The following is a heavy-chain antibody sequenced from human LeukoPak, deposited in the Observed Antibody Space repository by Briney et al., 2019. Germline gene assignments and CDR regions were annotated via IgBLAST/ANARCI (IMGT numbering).Heavy chain of an antibody. CDR1: GGSFSGYY. V-gene: IGHV4-59*01. D-gene: IGHD4-23*01. J-gene: IGHJ5*02. CDR2: IYYSGST. CDR3: ARVGRWNNWFDP. Sequence: SETLSLTCAVYGGSFSGYYWSWIRQPPGKGLEWIGYIYYSGSTNYNPSLKSRVTISVDTSKNQFSLKLSSVTAADTAVYYCARVGRWNNWFDPWGQGTLVTVSS.